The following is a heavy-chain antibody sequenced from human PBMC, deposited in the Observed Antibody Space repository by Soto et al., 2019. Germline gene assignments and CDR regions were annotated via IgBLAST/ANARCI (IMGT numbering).Heavy chain of an antibody. V-gene: IGHV3-23*01. CDR1: GFTFSSYA. CDR2: ISGSGGST. Sequence: LKISCAASGFTFSSYAMSWVRQAPGKGLEWVSAISGSGGSTYYADSVKGRFTISRDNSKNTLYLQMNSLRAEDTAVYYCAKGQQWLTGGTYYYGMDVWGQGTTVTVSS. D-gene: IGHD6-19*01. J-gene: IGHJ6*02. CDR3: AKGQQWLTGGTYYYGMDV.